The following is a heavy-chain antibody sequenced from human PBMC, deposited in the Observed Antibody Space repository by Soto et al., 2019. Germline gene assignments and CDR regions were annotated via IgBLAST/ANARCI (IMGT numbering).Heavy chain of an antibody. CDR3: AHPRGYGVFDAFDM. CDR2: INGGGAYT. J-gene: IGHJ3*02. V-gene: IGHV3-23*01. CDR1: GFTFSTYA. D-gene: IGHD4-17*01. Sequence: PGGSLRFSCAASGFTFSTYAMNWVRQVPGKGLEWVSAINGGGAYTYYADSVRGRFTISRDNSINTLYLQMSSLRTEDTALYYCAHPRGYGVFDAFDMWGQGTMVTVSS.